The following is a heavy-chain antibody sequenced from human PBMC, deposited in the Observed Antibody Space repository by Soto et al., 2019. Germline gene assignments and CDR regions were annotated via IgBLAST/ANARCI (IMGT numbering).Heavy chain of an antibody. D-gene: IGHD2-2*02. V-gene: IGHV3-11*06. CDR1: GFTFRDFY. CDR3: AKDGYCSSTSCYRNWFDP. Sequence: GGSLRLSCVASGFTFRDFYLTWIRQGPGKGLEWVSYISGSGDRTNYADSVKGRFTISRDTAKNSLYLQMNSLRVEDTAVYYCAKDGYCSSTSCYRNWFDPWGQGTLVTVSS. J-gene: IGHJ5*02. CDR2: ISGSGDRT.